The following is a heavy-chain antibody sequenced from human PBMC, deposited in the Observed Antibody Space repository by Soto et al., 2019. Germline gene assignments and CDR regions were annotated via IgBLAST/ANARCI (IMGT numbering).Heavy chain of an antibody. V-gene: IGHV3-23*01. J-gene: IGHJ3*02. Sequence: SLRLSCAASGFICSSYDMSWVRQAPGKGLEWVSTILVGGSTHYEDSVKGRFTISRDRSKNTVYLQMNSLTAGDTAMYYCAKATATGGGAFDICGQGTMVTVSS. D-gene: IGHD2-8*02. CDR3: AKATATGGGAFDI. CDR2: ILVGGST. CDR1: GFICSSYD.